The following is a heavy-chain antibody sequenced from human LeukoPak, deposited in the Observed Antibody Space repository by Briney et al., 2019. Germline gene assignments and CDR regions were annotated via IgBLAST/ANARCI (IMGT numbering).Heavy chain of an antibody. CDR3: AKDVRFLEWSLDS. CDR1: GFSLRNHG. CDR2: ISYEGSNQ. J-gene: IGHJ4*02. Sequence: PGGSLRLSCAASGFSLRNHGMHWVRQAPGMGLEWMAFISYEGSNQYYAESVKGRFSISRDNSKNTMYLQMNSLKHQATAVYHCAKDVRFLEWSLDSWGQGNPVIVSS. D-gene: IGHD3-3*01. V-gene: IGHV3-30*18.